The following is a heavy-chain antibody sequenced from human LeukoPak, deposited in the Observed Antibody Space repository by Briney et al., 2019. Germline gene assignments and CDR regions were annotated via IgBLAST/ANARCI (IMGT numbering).Heavy chain of an antibody. V-gene: IGHV1-18*01. D-gene: IGHD6-13*01. J-gene: IGHJ4*02. CDR2: ISAYNGKT. Sequence: GASVKVSRKASGYTFTCYGISWVRQAPRQGLEWTGWISAYNGKTSYAQKFQGRVTLTTDTSTNTAYMELRSLKSDDTAVYYCARGSGSSWYTNWGQGTLVTVSS. CDR3: ARGSGSSWYTN. CDR1: GYTFTCYG.